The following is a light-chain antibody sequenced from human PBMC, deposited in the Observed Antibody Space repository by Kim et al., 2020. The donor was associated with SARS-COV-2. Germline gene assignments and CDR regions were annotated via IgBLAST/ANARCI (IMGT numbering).Light chain of an antibody. CDR3: MQALEALHT. V-gene: IGKV2-28*01. J-gene: IGKJ2*01. Sequence: EPASISCRSSQSLLDSNGNNILVWYLQRPGQSPQLLISLGSNRASGVPDRVSGSGSGTDFTLKISRVEAEDVGVYYCMQALEALHTFGQGTKLEI. CDR2: LGS. CDR1: QSLLDSNGNNI.